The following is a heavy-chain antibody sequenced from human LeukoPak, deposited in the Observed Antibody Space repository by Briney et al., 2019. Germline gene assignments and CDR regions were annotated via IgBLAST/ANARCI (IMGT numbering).Heavy chain of an antibody. Sequence: SETLSLTCAVYGGAFSGYYWSWIRQPPGKGLEWIGEINHSASTNYNPSLKSRVTISVDTSKNQFSLKLSSVTAADTAVYYCARISELMTTVTYFDYWGQGTLVTVSS. J-gene: IGHJ4*02. V-gene: IGHV4-34*01. CDR1: GGAFSGYY. CDR3: ARISELMTTVTYFDY. D-gene: IGHD4-17*01. CDR2: INHSAST.